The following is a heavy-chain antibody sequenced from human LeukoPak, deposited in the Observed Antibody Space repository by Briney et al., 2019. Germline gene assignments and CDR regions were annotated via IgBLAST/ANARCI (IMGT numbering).Heavy chain of an antibody. CDR2: ISYDGSNK. J-gene: IGHJ6*03. Sequence: GGSLRLSCAASGFTFSSYGMHWVRQAPGKGLEWVAVISYDGSNKYYADSVKGRFTISRDNSKNTLYLQMNSLRAEDTAVYYCAKDKGKPYYYYYMDVWGKGTTVTVSS. D-gene: IGHD3-10*01. CDR1: GFTFSSYG. CDR3: AKDKGKPYYYYYMDV. V-gene: IGHV3-30*18.